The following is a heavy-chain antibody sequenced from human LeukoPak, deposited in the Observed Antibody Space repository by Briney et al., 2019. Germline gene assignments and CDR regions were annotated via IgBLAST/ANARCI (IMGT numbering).Heavy chain of an antibody. CDR3: ARDYYDSSGYYSTGSFDI. V-gene: IGHV3-48*03. J-gene: IGHJ3*02. Sequence: PGGSLRLSCAASGFTFSNYEMHWVRQAPGKGLQWVSYISYSGSTIYYADSVKGRFTISRDNAKNSLYLQMNSLRAEDTAVYYCARDYYDSSGYYSTGSFDIWGQGTMVTVSS. CDR1: GFTFSNYE. CDR2: ISYSGSTI. D-gene: IGHD3-22*01.